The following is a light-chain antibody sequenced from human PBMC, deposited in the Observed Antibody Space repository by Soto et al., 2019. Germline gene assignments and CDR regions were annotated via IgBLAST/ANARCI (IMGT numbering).Light chain of an antibody. CDR1: SSDVGSYNL. CDR2: EVR. V-gene: IGLV2-14*01. Sequence: QSALTQPASVSGSPGQSITISCTGISSDVGSYNLVSWYQQRPGEAPKLIISEVRNRPSGISYRFTGSKSGNTASLTISGLQAEDEADYYCSSYTTTSTLVFGGGTKLTVL. J-gene: IGLJ3*02. CDR3: SSYTTTSTLV.